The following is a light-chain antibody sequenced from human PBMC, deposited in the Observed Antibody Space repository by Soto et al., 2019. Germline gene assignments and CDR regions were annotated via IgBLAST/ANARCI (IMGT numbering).Light chain of an antibody. J-gene: IGLJ1*01. CDR2: LEGSGSY. Sequence: QSVMTQSSSASASLGSSVKLTCTLNSGHSSYIIAWHQQQPGKAPRYLMKLEGSGSYNKGSGVPDRFSGSSSGADRYLTISNLQFEGESDYYCATWDSNNRWVFGTGTKLTVL. V-gene: IGLV4-60*02. CDR3: ATWDSNNRWV. CDR1: SGHSSYI.